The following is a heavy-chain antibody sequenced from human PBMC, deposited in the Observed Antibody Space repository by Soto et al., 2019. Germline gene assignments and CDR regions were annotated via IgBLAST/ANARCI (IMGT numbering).Heavy chain of an antibody. CDR1: GGTFSTYT. CDR2: IIPILGIA. V-gene: IGHV1-69*02. J-gene: IGHJ3*02. D-gene: IGHD4-17*01. Sequence: APLKVSCKASGGTFSTYTFSWGRQAPGQGLEWMGRIIPILGIANYAQKFQGRVTITADKSTSTAYMELSSLRSEDTAVYYCAATVASGAFDIWGQGTMVTVSS. CDR3: AATVASGAFDI.